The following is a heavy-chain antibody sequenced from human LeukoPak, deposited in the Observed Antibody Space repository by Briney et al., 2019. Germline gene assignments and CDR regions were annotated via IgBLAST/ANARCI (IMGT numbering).Heavy chain of an antibody. CDR1: GFTFSSYS. CDR3: ARDRRSGSFDY. Sequence: TGGSLRLSCAASGFTFSSYSMNWVRQAPGKGLEWVSYISSSSSTIYYADSVKGRFTISRGNAKNSLYLQMNSLRAEDTAVYYCARDRRSGSFDYWGQGTLVTVSS. D-gene: IGHD1-26*01. J-gene: IGHJ4*02. CDR2: ISSSSSTI. V-gene: IGHV3-48*01.